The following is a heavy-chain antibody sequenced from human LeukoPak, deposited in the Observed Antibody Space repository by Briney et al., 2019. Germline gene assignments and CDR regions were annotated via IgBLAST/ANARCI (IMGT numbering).Heavy chain of an antibody. V-gene: IGHV1-46*01. CDR1: GYTFTSYY. J-gene: IGHJ4*02. CDR2: INPSGGST. D-gene: IGHD3-22*01. CDR3: ARDADDSSGYSNFDY. Sequence: ASVKVSCKASGYTFTSYYMHWVRQAPGRGLEWMGIINPSGGSTSYAQKFQGRVTMTRDTSTSTVYMELRSLRSEDTAVYYCARDADDSSGYSNFDYWGQGTLVTVSS.